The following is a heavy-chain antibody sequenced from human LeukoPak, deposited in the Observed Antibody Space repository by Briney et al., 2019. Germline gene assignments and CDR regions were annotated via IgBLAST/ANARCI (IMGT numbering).Heavy chain of an antibody. V-gene: IGHV1-18*01. CDR1: GYTFTSYG. J-gene: IGHJ6*02. Sequence: ASVKVSCKASGYTFTSYGISWVRQSPGQGLEWMGWISAYNGNTNYAQKLQGRVTMTTDTSTSTAYMELRSLRSDDTAVYYCARFVVPAADYYYYGMDVWRQGTTVTVSS. CDR3: ARFVVPAADYYYYGMDV. CDR2: ISAYNGNT. D-gene: IGHD2-2*01.